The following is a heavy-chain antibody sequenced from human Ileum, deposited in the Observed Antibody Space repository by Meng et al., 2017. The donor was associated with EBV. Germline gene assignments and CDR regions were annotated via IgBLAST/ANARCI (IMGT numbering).Heavy chain of an antibody. CDR1: CAPRDRGSYP. CDR3: NAYTAGGGGLGS. D-gene: IGHD3-16*01. V-gene: IGHV4-30-4*01. Sequence: VTLAGAGPVLGKPSESPPPPFVVPCAPRDRGSYPWSWVPHPPGQGLGCIGITYIGWSTQYTPSLKSRVSMSVDTSKNQFPLTLSPVTAADTAVYYFNAYTAGGGGLGSWGQGTLVTVSS. CDR2: TYIGWST. J-gene: IGHJ5*02.